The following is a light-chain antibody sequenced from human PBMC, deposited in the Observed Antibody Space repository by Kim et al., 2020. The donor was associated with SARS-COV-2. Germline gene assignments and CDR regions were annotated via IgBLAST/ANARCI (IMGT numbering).Light chain of an antibody. Sequence: EIVMTQSPAALSVSPGERATLSCRASQSVSTNLAWYQQKPGQAPRLLIYGASTRVTGIPASFSGSGSGTEFTLTISSLQPEDFAIYYCQQYKDWPCTFGQGTRVEIK. CDR1: QSVSTN. J-gene: IGKJ5*01. CDR3: QQYKDWPCT. V-gene: IGKV3-15*01. CDR2: GAS.